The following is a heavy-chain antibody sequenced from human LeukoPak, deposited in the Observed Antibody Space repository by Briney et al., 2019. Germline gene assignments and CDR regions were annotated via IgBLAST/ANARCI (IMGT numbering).Heavy chain of an antibody. CDR3: ARADASADNRLDY. CDR2: ISWNAGGK. J-gene: IGHJ4*02. V-gene: IGHV3-43*01. CDR1: GFTFDDHA. D-gene: IGHD1-1*01. Sequence: PGGSLRLSCSASGFTFDDHAMHWVRQAPGKGLEWVSLISWNAGGKYYADSVKGRFTISRDNSKNSLYLQMNSLRTEDTALYYCARADASADNRLDYWGLGTLVTVSS.